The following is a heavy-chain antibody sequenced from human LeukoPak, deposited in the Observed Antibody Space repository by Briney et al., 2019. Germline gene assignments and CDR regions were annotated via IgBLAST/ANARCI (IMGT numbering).Heavy chain of an antibody. D-gene: IGHD5-12*01. CDR1: GGSFSGYY. CDR3: ARGGGYDFANWFDP. V-gene: IGHV4-34*01. Sequence: SETLSLTCAVYGGSFSGYYWSWIRQPPGKGLEWIGEINHSGSTNYNPSLKSRVTISVDTSKNHFSLKLGSVTAADTAVYYCARGGGYDFANWFDPWGQGTLVTVSS. CDR2: INHSGST. J-gene: IGHJ5*02.